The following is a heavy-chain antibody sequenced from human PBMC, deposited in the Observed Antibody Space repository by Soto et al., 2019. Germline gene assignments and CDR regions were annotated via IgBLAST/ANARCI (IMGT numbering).Heavy chain of an antibody. V-gene: IGHV3-21*02. J-gene: IGHJ3*01. CDR3: ARDSSLFCTDGTCYLQDAFDV. CDR2: ISSSSAYI. D-gene: IGHD2-8*01. Sequence: EVQLVESGGGLVKTVGSLRLSCAASGFTFNIYTMNWVRQAPGKGLEWVSSISSSSAYIYYADSVKGRFTISRDNAENSLFLQMNNLTAEDTAVYYCARDSSLFCTDGTCYLQDAFDVWGQGTVVTVSS. CDR1: GFTFNIYT.